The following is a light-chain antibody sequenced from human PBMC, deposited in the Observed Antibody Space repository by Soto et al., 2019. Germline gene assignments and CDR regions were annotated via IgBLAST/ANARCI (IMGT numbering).Light chain of an antibody. CDR1: RGVRGG. CDR2: AAS. V-gene: IGKV1-17*01. J-gene: IGKJ1*01. CDR3: LQHSTYPLT. Sequence: DIQITHSPSSLSASVGDRVTITFRASRGVRGGLALYQAKPGKAPQRLIFAASSLESGVPSRFSGSGSGTEFTLTISSLQPDDFAIYYCLQHSTYPLTFGQGTKVDIK.